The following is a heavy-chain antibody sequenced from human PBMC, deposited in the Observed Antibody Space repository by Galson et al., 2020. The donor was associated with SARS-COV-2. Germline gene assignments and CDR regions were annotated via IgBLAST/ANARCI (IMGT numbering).Heavy chain of an antibody. Sequence: SETLYLTCTVSGGSISSSSYYWGWIRQPPGKGLEWIGSIYYSGSTYYNPSLKSRVTISVDTSKNQFSLKLSSVTAADTAVYYCARDVQTRLDPWGQGTLVTVAS. CDR3: ARDVQTRLDP. CDR2: IYYSGST. V-gene: IGHV4-39*07. CDR1: GGSISSSSYY. J-gene: IGHJ5*02. D-gene: IGHD3-10*02.